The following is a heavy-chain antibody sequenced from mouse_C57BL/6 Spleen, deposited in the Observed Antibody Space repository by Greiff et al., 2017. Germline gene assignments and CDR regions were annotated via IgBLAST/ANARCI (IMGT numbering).Heavy chain of an antibody. J-gene: IGHJ2*01. D-gene: IGHD1-1*02. CDR1: GYTFTSYW. CDR3: ARRWYKYFDY. CDR2: IDPSDSYT. V-gene: IGHV1-69*01. Sequence: QVHVKQPGAELVMPGASVKLSCKASGYTFTSYWMHWVKQRPGQGLEWIGEIDPSDSYTNYNQKFKGKSTLTVDKSSSTAYMQLSSLTSEDSAVYYCARRWYKYFDYWGQGTTLTVSS.